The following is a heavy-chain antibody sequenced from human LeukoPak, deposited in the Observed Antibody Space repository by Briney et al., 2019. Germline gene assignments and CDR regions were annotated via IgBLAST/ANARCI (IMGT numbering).Heavy chain of an antibody. CDR3: AGTWSLYDAFDI. CDR1: EFTFSSYW. V-gene: IGHV3-7*01. CDR2: INQDGSKK. D-gene: IGHD6-13*01. J-gene: IGHJ3*02. Sequence: GGSLRLSCAASEFTFSSYWMSWVCQAPGKGLEWVANINQDGSKKYSVDSVKGRFTISRDNAKNSLYLQMNSLRAEDTAVYYCAGTWSLYDAFDIWGQGTMVTVSS.